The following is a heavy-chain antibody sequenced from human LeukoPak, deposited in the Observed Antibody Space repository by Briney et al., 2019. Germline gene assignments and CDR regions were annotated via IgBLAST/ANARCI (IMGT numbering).Heavy chain of an antibody. V-gene: IGHV3-48*02. Sequence: GGSLRLSCAASGFTFSDYSMNWVRQAPGKGLEWVSLIRSDSSTIYYADSVKGRFTISRDNAKNSLYLQMNSLRDEDTAVYYCARDTSWGAGFCVYWGQGTLVTVSS. CDR2: IRSDSSTI. CDR1: GFTFSDYS. D-gene: IGHD6-13*01. CDR3: ARDTSWGAGFCVY. J-gene: IGHJ4*02.